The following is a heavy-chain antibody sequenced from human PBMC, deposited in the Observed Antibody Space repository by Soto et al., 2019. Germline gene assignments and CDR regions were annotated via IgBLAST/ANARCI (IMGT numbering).Heavy chain of an antibody. D-gene: IGHD3-22*01. CDR2: ISLDGGST. J-gene: IGHJ6*02. V-gene: IGHV3-43*01. CDR1: GFTFDDYT. Sequence: GGSLRLSCAASGFTFDDYTMHWVRQAPGKGLEWVSLISLDGGSTYYADSVKGRFTISRDNSKNSLYLQMNSLRTEDTALYYCAKGYYDKDYYYYGMDVWGQGTTVTVSS. CDR3: AKGYYDKDYYYYGMDV.